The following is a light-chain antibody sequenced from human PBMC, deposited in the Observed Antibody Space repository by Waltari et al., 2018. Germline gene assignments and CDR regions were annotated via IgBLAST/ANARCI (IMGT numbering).Light chain of an antibody. CDR2: AND. CDR3: AAWDDRMSGSWV. V-gene: IGLV1-44*01. Sequence: QSVLTQPPSASGTPGQRVTIPCTGGSSNLGTNSVNRNQQVPGTAPKLLIYANDHRPSGVPDRFSGSRSATSASLAISGLQSEDEADYYCAAWDDRMSGSWVFGGGTKLTVL. J-gene: IGLJ3*02. CDR1: SSNLGTNS.